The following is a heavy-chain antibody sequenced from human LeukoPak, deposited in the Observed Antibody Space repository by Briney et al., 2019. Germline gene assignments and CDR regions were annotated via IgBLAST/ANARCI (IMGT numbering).Heavy chain of an antibody. CDR1: GGFISRYY. CDR3: ASHDSRGFFDY. D-gene: IGHD3-22*01. J-gene: IGHJ4*02. CDR2: IYYSGST. V-gene: IGHV4-59*01. Sequence: LETLSLTCTVSGGFISRYYWSWIRQPPGKGLEWIGYIYYSGSTNYNPSLKSRVTISVDTSKNQFSLKLSSVTAADTAVYYCASHDSRGFFDYWGQGTLVTVSS.